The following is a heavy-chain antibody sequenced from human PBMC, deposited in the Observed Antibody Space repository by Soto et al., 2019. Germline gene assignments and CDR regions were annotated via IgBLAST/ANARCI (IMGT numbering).Heavy chain of an antibody. V-gene: IGHV3-30-3*01. D-gene: IGHD3-3*01. CDR3: ARDFWSGTYYYYYYGMDV. J-gene: IGHJ6*02. CDR2: ISYDGSNK. CDR1: GFAFSSYA. Sequence: GGSLRLSCAASGFAFSSYAMHWVRQAPGKGLEWVAVISYDGSNKYYADSVKGRFTISRDNSKNTLYLQMNSLRAEDTAVYYCARDFWSGTYYYYYYGMDVWGQGTTVTVS.